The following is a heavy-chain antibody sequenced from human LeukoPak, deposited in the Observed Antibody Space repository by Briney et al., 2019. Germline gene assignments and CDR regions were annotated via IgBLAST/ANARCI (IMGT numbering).Heavy chain of an antibody. CDR2: IRYDGSNK. J-gene: IGHJ4*02. CDR1: GFTFSSYG. Sequence: GGSLRLSCAASGFTFSSYGMHWVRQAPGKGLEWVAFIRYDGSNKYYADSMKGRFTISRDNSKNTLYLQMNSLRAEDTAVYYCAKDPLGYDSSGYYHYFDYWGQGTLVTVSS. D-gene: IGHD3-22*01. V-gene: IGHV3-30*02. CDR3: AKDPLGYDSSGYYHYFDY.